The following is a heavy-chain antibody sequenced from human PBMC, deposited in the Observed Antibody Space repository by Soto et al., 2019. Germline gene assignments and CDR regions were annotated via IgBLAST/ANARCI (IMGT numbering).Heavy chain of an antibody. CDR1: GYTFTGYY. D-gene: IGHD5-12*01. J-gene: IGHJ4*02. V-gene: IGHV1-2*02. CDR2: INPNSGGT. CDR3: ARGGRGYSAYDFYY. Sequence: GASVKVSCKTSGYTFTGYYMHWVRQAPGQGLEWMGWINPNSGGTNSAQKFQGRVTMTRDTSISTAYMELSRLRSDDTAVYYCARGGRGYSAYDFYYWGQGTLVTVSS.